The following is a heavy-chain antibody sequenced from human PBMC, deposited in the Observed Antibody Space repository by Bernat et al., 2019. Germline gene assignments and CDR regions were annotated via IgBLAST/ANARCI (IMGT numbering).Heavy chain of an antibody. J-gene: IGHJ4*01. V-gene: IGHV4-31*03. Sequence: QVQLQESGPGLVKPSQTLSPTCTVSAGSISSGGYYWSWIRQHPGKGLEWIGYIYYSGSSYYNPYLQSRVTISVDTSKRPIYLQLSAVTAADPAVYYCARGGTWGYLLDYRGGGALVTVS. CDR2: IYYSGSS. D-gene: IGHD3-16*01. CDR1: AGSISSGGYY. CDR3: ARGGTWGYLLDY.